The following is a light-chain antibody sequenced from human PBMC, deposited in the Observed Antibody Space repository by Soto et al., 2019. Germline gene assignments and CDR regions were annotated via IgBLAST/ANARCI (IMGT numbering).Light chain of an antibody. V-gene: IGKV4-1*01. CDR1: QSVLFNSNNKNY. Sequence: DIVMTQSPDYLSVSLGETATINCKSSQSVLFNSNNKNYLAWYQQKAGQSPRLLLYWASAREVGVPDRFSGSGSGTDFTLTITSLQAEDVAVYYCLQLNRYPLTFGGGTKVDI. CDR3: LQLNRYPLT. CDR2: WAS. J-gene: IGKJ4*01.